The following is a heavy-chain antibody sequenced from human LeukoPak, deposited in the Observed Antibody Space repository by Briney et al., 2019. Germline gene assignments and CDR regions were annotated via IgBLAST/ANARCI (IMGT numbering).Heavy chain of an antibody. Sequence: SETLSLTCAVYGGSFSGYYWSWIRQPPGKGLEWIGEINHSGGTNYNPSLKSRVTISVDTSKNQFSLKLSSVTAADTAVYYCAISDSSSWLINAFDIWGQGTMVTVSS. CDR2: INHSGGT. D-gene: IGHD6-13*01. CDR1: GGSFSGYY. CDR3: AISDSSSWLINAFDI. V-gene: IGHV4-34*01. J-gene: IGHJ3*02.